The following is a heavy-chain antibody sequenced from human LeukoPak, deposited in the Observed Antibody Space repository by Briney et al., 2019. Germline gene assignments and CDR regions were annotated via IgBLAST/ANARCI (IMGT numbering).Heavy chain of an antibody. J-gene: IGHJ4*02. D-gene: IGHD6-19*01. CDR3: TRDWGCNSGWNGFDY. CDR1: GFTLGDYA. Sequence: GGSLRLSCTASGFTLGDYAMRWVRQAPGKGLVWVGFIRSKAYGGTTEYAASVKGRFTISRDDSKCIAYLQMNSLKTEDTAVYIRTRDWGCNSGWNGFDYWGQGTLVTVSS. V-gene: IGHV3-49*04. CDR2: IRSKAYGGTT.